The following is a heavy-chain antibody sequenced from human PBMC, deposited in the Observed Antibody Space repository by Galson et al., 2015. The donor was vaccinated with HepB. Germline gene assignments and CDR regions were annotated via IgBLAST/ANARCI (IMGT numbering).Heavy chain of an antibody. J-gene: IGHJ4*02. V-gene: IGHV3-33*01. CDR1: GFTFSTHD. CDR2: FWNEGDSE. CDR3: ARDRDRTTFFFDH. Sequence: SLRLSCAASGFTFSTHDIHWVRQAPGKGLEWVAVFWNEGDSEYYADSVKGRFTVSRDISKNTLYLEMNSLRAEDTAVYYCARDRDRTTFFFDHWGQGTLVTVSS. D-gene: IGHD2/OR15-2a*01.